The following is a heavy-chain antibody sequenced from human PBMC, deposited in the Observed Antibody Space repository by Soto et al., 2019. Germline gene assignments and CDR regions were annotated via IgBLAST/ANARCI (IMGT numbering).Heavy chain of an antibody. CDR2: IWYDASHK. D-gene: IGHD3-16*02. CDR1: GFTFDNYG. J-gene: IGHJ5*02. CDR3: ARDKTCGGTIVSAFDP. Sequence: VQVVESGGGVVQPGTSLRLSCAASGFTFDNYGMNWVRQAPGKGLEWVAVIWYDASHKYYADSVTGRFTISRDNSKNTLYLQMSSLRGEETAVYYCARDKTCGGTIVSAFDPWGQGTLGTVSS. V-gene: IGHV3-33*01.